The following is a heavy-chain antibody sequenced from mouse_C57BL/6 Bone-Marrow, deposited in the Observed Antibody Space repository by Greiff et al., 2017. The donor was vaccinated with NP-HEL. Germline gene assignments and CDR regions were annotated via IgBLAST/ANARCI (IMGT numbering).Heavy chain of an antibody. D-gene: IGHD2-2*01. J-gene: IGHJ2*01. CDR3: ARGGLRRGRPYYFDY. CDR2: IYPSDSET. Sequence: VQLQQPGAELVRPGSSVKLSCKASGYTFTSYWMDWVKQRPGQGLEWIGNIYPSDSETHYNQKFKDKATLTVDKSSSTAYMQLSSLTSEDSAVYYCARGGLRRGRPYYFDYWGQGTTLTVSS. V-gene: IGHV1-61*01. CDR1: GYTFTSYW.